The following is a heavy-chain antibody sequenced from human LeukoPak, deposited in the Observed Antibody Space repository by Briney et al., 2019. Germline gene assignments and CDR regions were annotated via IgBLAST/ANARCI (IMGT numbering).Heavy chain of an antibody. CDR2: ISSSGSTI. CDR1: GFTFSDYY. J-gene: IGHJ5*02. V-gene: IGHV3-11*01. CDR3: ARDRRYCSSTSCYLFDP. D-gene: IGHD2-2*01. Sequence: KSGGSLRLSCAASGFTFSDYYMSWIRQAPGKGLEWVSYISSSGSTIYYADSVKGRFTISRDYAKNSLYLQMNSLRAEDTAVYYCARDRRYCSSTSCYLFDPWGQGTLVTVSS.